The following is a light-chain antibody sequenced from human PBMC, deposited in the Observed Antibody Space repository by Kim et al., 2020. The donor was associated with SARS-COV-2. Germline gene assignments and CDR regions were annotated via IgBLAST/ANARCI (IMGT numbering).Light chain of an antibody. CDR2: GAS. V-gene: IGKV3-20*01. CDR1: QSVSSSY. J-gene: IGKJ2*01. CDR3: QQYGNSPYT. Sequence: EIVLTQSPGTLSLSPGERATLSCRASQSVSSSYLAWYQQNPGQAPRLLIYGASSRATGIPDRFSGSGSGTDFTLTISRLEPEDFAVYYCQQYGNSPYTFGQGTKLEI.